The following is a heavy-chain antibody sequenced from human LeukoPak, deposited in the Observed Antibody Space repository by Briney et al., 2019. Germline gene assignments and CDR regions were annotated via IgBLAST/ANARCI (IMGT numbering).Heavy chain of an antibody. CDR2: IYPGDSDT. Sequence: PGESLKISCKGSGYSFTSYWIGWVRQMPGKGLEWMGIIYPGDSDTRYSPSFQGQVTISADKSISTAYPQWSSLKASDTAMYYCARFVVGATQLFDYWGQGTLVTVSS. D-gene: IGHD1-26*01. CDR3: ARFVVGATQLFDY. J-gene: IGHJ4*02. CDR1: GYSFTSYW. V-gene: IGHV5-51*01.